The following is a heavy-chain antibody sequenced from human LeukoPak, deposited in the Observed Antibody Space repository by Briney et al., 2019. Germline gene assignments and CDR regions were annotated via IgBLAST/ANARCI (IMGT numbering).Heavy chain of an antibody. CDR2: ISWNSGSI. D-gene: IGHD3-16*01. CDR1: GFTFDDYA. Sequence: GGSLRLSCAASGFTFDDYAMHWVRQAPGKGLEWVSGISWNSGSIGYADSVKGRFTISRDNAKNSLYLLMNSLRAEDTALYYCAKGGFDYWGQGTLVTVSS. CDR3: AKGGFDY. V-gene: IGHV3-9*01. J-gene: IGHJ4*02.